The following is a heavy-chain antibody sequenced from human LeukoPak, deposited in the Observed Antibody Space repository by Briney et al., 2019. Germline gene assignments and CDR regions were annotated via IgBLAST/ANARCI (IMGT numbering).Heavy chain of an antibody. V-gene: IGHV1-69*13. CDR3: AAGIAAAADYYYYYMDV. CDR2: IIPIFGTA. J-gene: IGHJ6*03. Sequence: ASVKVSCKASGGTFSSYAISWVRQAPGQGLEWMGGIIPIFGTANYAQKLQGRVTITADESTSTAYMELSSLRSEDTAVYYCAAGIAAAADYYYYYMDVWGKGTTVTVSS. CDR1: GGTFSSYA. D-gene: IGHD6-13*01.